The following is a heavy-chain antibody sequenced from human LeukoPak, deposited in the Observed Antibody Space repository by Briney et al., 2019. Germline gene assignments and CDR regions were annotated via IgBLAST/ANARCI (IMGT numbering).Heavy chain of an antibody. J-gene: IGHJ4*02. CDR1: GYSFTSYW. CDR3: ARRPRGYCSSTSCYFDY. Sequence: GESLKISCQGSGYSFTSYWIGWVRQMPGKGLEWMGTIYPSDSGTRYSPSFQGQVTISADKSISTAYLQWSSLKASDTAMYYCARRPRGYCSSTSCYFDYWGQGTLVTVSS. V-gene: IGHV5-51*01. CDR2: IYPSDSGT. D-gene: IGHD2-2*03.